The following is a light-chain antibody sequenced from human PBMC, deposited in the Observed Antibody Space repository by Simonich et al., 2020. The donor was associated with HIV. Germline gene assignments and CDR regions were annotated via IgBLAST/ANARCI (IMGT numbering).Light chain of an antibody. CDR1: QNISGH. V-gene: IGKV3-15*01. J-gene: IGKJ3*01. Sequence: EIVMTQSPATLSVSPGERATLSCRPSQNISGHLTGYQHKPGQAPRLLIYYASTRATGVPARFSGSGFGTDFTLTISSMQSEDFAVYYCQQYNNWPSPFTFGPGTEVDIK. CDR2: YAS. CDR3: QQYNNWPSPFT.